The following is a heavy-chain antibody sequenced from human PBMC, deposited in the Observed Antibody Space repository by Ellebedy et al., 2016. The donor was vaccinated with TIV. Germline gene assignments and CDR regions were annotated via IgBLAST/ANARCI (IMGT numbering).Heavy chain of an antibody. CDR1: GYTLTELS. Sequence: AASVKVSCKVSGYTLTELSMHWVRQAPGKGLEWMGGSDPEDGESIYAQKFQGRVTITEDTSTDTAYMELRSLRSEDTAVYYCASEYGDYWGQGTLVTVSS. V-gene: IGHV1-24*01. D-gene: IGHD2-2*01. CDR3: ASEYGDY. J-gene: IGHJ4*02. CDR2: SDPEDGES.